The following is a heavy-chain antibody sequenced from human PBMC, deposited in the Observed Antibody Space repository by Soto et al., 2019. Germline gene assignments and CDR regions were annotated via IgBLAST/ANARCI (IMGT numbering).Heavy chain of an antibody. Sequence: PSLTLGLTCTFARRCIIGYYWTWSRQSPERGVEWIGYIHYSGSANYNPSLNSRLPMSVGRSKSQFSMKPPSVTAADTAVYYWARGVGGSSLNWFNPWGQGTLVTVSA. D-gene: IGHD2-2*01. CDR2: IHYSGSA. V-gene: IGHV4-59*12. CDR1: RRCIIGYY. J-gene: IGHJ5*02. CDR3: ARGVGGSSLNWFNP.